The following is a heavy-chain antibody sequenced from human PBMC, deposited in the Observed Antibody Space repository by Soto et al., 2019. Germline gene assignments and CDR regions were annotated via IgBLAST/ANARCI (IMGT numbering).Heavy chain of an antibody. J-gene: IGHJ6*02. D-gene: IGHD5-12*01. V-gene: IGHV3-7*03. CDR3: TRDGYPFALDV. CDR2: IKTDESEK. CDR1: GFTFSTYW. Sequence: EVQLVESGGGLVQPGGSLRLSCAASGFTFSTYWMSWVRQAPGKGLEWVANIKTDESEKYYVDSVRGRFTTSRDNARNFSYLQMNSLTGEDTAVYYCTRDGYPFALDVWGLGTSVTVSS.